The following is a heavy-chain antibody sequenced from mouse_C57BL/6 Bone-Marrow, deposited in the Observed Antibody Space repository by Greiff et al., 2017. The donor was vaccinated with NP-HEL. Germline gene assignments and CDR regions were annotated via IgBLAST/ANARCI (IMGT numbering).Heavy chain of an antibody. D-gene: IGHD3-2*02. Sequence: VQLHQPGTELVKPGASVKLSCKASGYSFTSYWMHWVKQRPGQGLEWSGNLNPSNGGPNYLEKFKSKATLTVDKSSSTAYMQLSSLTSEDSAVYYCVRDSGDAYDYWGQGTTLTVSS. CDR3: VRDSGDAYDY. CDR2: LNPSNGGP. CDR1: GYSFTSYW. V-gene: IGHV1-53*01. J-gene: IGHJ2*01.